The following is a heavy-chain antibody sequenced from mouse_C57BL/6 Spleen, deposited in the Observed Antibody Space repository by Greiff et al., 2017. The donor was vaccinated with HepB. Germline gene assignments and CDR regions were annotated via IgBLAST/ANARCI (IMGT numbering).Heavy chain of an antibody. J-gene: IGHJ3*01. D-gene: IGHD2-4*01. CDR1: GYTFTDHT. V-gene: IGHV1-78*01. CDR2: IYPRDGST. CDR3: ARSGHYDYYVFAY. Sequence: VQLQQSDAELVKPGASVKISCKASGYTFTDHTIHWMKQRPEQGLEWIGYIYPRDGSTKYNEKFKGKATLTADKSSSTAYMQLNSLTSEDSAVYFWARSGHYDYYVFAYWGQGTLVTVSA.